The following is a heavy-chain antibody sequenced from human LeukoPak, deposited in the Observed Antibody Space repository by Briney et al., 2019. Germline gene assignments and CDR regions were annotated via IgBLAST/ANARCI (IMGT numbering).Heavy chain of an antibody. CDR2: IWYDGSNK. D-gene: IGHD3-22*01. J-gene: IGHJ4*02. CDR1: GFTFSSYG. V-gene: IGHV3-33*01. CDR3: ARDYYDSSGYYYTDY. Sequence: GGSLRLSCAASGFTFSSYGMHWVRQAPGKGLEWVAVIWYDGSNKYYTDSVKGRFTISRDNSKNTLYLQMNSLRAEDAVVYYCARDYYDSSGYYYTDYWGQGTLVTVSS.